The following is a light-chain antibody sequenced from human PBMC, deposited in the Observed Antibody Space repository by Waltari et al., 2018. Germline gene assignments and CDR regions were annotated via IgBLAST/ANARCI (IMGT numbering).Light chain of an antibody. Sequence: QSALTQPAYGSGSPGQSITIPCTGTSIDVGSAYIVSWYQQHPGKAPTLIIYVVSGRPSGFSSRISGSKSGNTASLTISGLQAEDVADYYCSSYAGSTTLIFGGGNKLTV. J-gene: IGLJ2*01. CDR2: VVS. CDR3: SSYAGSTTLI. CDR1: SIDVGSAYI. V-gene: IGLV2-23*02.